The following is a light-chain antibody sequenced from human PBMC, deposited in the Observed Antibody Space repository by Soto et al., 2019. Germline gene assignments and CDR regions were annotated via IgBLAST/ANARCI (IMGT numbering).Light chain of an antibody. CDR3: SSYTSTSTLVV. J-gene: IGLJ3*02. CDR2: EVS. Sequence: QSVLTQPASVSGSPGQSITISCTGTSSDIGGYNYVSWYQQHPGKAPKLMIYEVSNRPSGVSNRFSGSKSGNTASLTISGLPADDEADYYCSSYTSTSTLVVFGGGTQLTVL. V-gene: IGLV2-14*01. CDR1: SSDIGGYNY.